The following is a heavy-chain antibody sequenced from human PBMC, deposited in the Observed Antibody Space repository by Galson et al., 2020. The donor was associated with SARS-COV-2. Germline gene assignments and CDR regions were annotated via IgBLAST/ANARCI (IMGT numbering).Heavy chain of an antibody. V-gene: IGHV3-21*01. CDR3: ARGSSWYYFDY. D-gene: IGHD6-13*01. Sequence: NSGGSLRLSCAASGFTFSSYSMNWVRQAPGKGLEWVSSISSSSSYIYYADSVKGRFTISRDNAKNSLYLQMNSLRAEDTAVYYCARGSSWYYFDYWGQGTLVTVSS. CDR1: GFTFSSYS. CDR2: ISSSSSYI. J-gene: IGHJ4*02.